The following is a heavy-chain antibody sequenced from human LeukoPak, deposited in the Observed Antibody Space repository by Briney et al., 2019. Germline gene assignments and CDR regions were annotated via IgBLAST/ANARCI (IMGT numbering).Heavy chain of an antibody. CDR2: INPNSGGT. D-gene: IGHD7-27*01. J-gene: IGHJ4*02. CDR1: GYTFTGYY. CDR3: AREGELGLND. Sequence: ASVKVSCKVSGYTFTGYYMHWVRQAPGQGLEWMGWINPNSGGTNYAQKFQSRVTMTSDTSITTAYMELSRLKFDDTATYYCAREGELGLNDWGQGTLVTVSS. V-gene: IGHV1-2*02.